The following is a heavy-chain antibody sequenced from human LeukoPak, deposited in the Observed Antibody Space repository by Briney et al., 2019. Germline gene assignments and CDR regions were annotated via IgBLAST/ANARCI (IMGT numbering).Heavy chain of an antibody. J-gene: IGHJ4*02. D-gene: IGHD3-10*01. CDR3: ARSNYYGSGSYYNVWFYFDY. CDR1: GFTVSSNY. CDR2: IYSGGNT. Sequence: GGSLRLSCAASGFTVSSNYMNWVRQAPGKGLGWVSIIYSGGNTHYSDSVKGRSTISRDNSKNTLYLQMNSLRAEDTAVYYCARSNYYGSGSYYNVWFYFDYWGQGTLVTVSS. V-gene: IGHV3-53*05.